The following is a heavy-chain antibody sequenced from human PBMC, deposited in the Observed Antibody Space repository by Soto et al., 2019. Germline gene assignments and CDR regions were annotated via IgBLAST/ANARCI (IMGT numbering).Heavy chain of an antibody. V-gene: IGHV4-30-4*01. CDR1: GGSISSGDYY. Sequence: QVQLQESGPGLVKPSQTLSLTCTVSGGSISSGDYYWSWIRQPPGKGLEWIGYIYYSGSTYYNPSLKSRVTISVDTSKNQCSLKLSSVTAADTAVYYCARGGCSGGSCYPRDWFDPWGQGTLVTVSS. D-gene: IGHD2-15*01. CDR3: ARGGCSGGSCYPRDWFDP. J-gene: IGHJ5*02. CDR2: IYYSGST.